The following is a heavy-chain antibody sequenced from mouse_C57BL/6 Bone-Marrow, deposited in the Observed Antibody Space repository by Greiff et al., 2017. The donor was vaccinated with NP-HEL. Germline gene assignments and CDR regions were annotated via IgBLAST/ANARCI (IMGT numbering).Heavy chain of an antibody. D-gene: IGHD2-3*01. CDR3: ADGYYAYWYFDV. CDR1: GYTFTSYW. Sequence: QVQLQQPGAELVKPGASVKLSCKASGYTFTSYWMHWVKQRPGQGLEWIGMIHPNSGSTNYNEKFKSKATLTVDKSSSTAYMRLSSLTSEDSAVYYCADGYYAYWYFDVWGTGTTVTVSS. J-gene: IGHJ1*03. V-gene: IGHV1-64*01. CDR2: IHPNSGST.